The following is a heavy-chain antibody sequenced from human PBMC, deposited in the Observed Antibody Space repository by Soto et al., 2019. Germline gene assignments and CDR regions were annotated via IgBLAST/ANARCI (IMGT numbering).Heavy chain of an antibody. CDR1: GESISSSNW. V-gene: IGHV4-4*02. CDR3: ARENDFWSGPNGLDV. D-gene: IGHD3-3*01. CDR2: IYHSGNT. Sequence: SETLSLTCTVSGESISSSNWWSWVRRPPGKGLEWIGEIYHSGNTKYNPSLKSRVTISVDKSKNQFSLKLNSVTAADTAVYYCARENDFWSGPNGLDVWGQWTTVTVSS. J-gene: IGHJ6*02.